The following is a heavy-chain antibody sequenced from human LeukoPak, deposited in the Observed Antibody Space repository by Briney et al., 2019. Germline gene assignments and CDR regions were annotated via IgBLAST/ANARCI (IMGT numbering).Heavy chain of an antibody. CDR1: GFTFRDYH. Sequence: PGGSLRLSCAASGFTFRDYHMSWIRQAPGKGLEWVAYIVGSSSYTNYADSVKGRFTISRDNGENSLYLQMNSLRDEDTAVYYCARDGDPDSTYWYYYWGQGTLVTVSS. CDR2: IVGSSSYT. D-gene: IGHD6-13*01. CDR3: ARDGDPDSTYWYYY. J-gene: IGHJ4*02. V-gene: IGHV3-11*06.